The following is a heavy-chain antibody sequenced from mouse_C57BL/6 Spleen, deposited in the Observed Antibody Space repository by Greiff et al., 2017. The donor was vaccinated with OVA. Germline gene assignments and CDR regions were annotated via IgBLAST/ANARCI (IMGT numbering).Heavy chain of an antibody. CDR1: GYTFTDYY. CDR3: ARPLTTVVGDYFDY. J-gene: IGHJ2*01. V-gene: IGHV1-26*01. Sequence: VQLQQSGPELVKPGASVKISCKASGYTFTDYYMNWVKQSHGKSLEWIGDINPNNGGTSYNQKFKGKATLTVDKSSSTAYMELRSLTSEDSAVYYCARPLTTVVGDYFDYWGQGTTLTVSS. D-gene: IGHD1-1*01. CDR2: INPNNGGT.